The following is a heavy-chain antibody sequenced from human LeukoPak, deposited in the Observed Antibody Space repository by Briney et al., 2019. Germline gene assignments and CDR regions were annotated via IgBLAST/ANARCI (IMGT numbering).Heavy chain of an antibody. D-gene: IGHD3-3*01. CDR1: GYTFTGYY. V-gene: IGHV1-2*06. Sequence: ASVKVSCKASGYTFTGYYMHWVRQAPGQGLEWMGRINPNSGGTNYAQKFQGRVTMTRDTSISTAYMELSRLRSDDTAVYYCARVAREDYDFWSGYPYVHNWFDPWGQGTLVTVSS. J-gene: IGHJ5*02. CDR2: INPNSGGT. CDR3: ARVAREDYDFWSGYPYVHNWFDP.